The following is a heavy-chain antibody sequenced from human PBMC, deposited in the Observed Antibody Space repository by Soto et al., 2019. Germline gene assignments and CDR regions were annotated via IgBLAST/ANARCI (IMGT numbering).Heavy chain of an antibody. CDR2: ISDNGANT. V-gene: IGHV3-23*01. J-gene: IGHJ4*02. CDR3: ARAIGADFFDY. CDR1: GFTFSNYA. Sequence: EVQMLESGGGVVRPGGSLRLSCIASGFTFSNYAMSWVRQAPGKGLEWVSTISDNGANTFIGDSMKDHFDISRDNSKNTVFLHLSTVRAKDTAIYYCARAIGADFFDYWGQGTPVTVSS. D-gene: IGHD6-25*01.